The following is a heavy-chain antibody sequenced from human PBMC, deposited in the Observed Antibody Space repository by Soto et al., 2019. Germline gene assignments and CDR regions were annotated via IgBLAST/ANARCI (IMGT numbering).Heavy chain of an antibody. CDR1: GGSISSGGYS. Sequence: QLQLQESGSGLVKPSQTLSLTCAVSGGSISSGGYSWSWIRQPPGKGMEWIGYIYHSGSTYYNPSLTSRVTKTVDKYKTQFSLKLSSVTAADTAVYYCARGPGDYGEYGSWFGPRGQGTLVTGSS. V-gene: IGHV4-30-2*01. CDR3: ARGPGDYGEYGSWFGP. CDR2: IYHSGST. D-gene: IGHD4-17*01. J-gene: IGHJ5*02.